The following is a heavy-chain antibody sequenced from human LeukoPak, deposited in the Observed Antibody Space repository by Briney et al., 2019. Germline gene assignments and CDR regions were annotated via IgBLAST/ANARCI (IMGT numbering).Heavy chain of an antibody. V-gene: IGHV3-23*01. CDR3: AKGSYYDSSGSFYFDY. CDR1: GFTSSNAW. D-gene: IGHD3-22*01. Sequence: PGGSLRLSCAASGFTSSNAWMNWVRQAPGKGLEWVSGISGSGDNTYYADSVKGRFTISRDNSKNTLYVQVNSLGTEDTAAYYCAKGSYYDSSGSFYFDYWGQGTLVTVSS. J-gene: IGHJ4*02. CDR2: ISGSGDNT.